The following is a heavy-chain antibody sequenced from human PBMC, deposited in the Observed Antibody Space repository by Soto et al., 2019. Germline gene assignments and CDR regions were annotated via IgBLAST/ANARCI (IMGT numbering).Heavy chain of an antibody. Sequence: QVKLVESGGGVVQPGRSLRLSCAASGFTFSSYGMHWVRQAPGKGLEWVAVISYDGSNNYYADSVKGRFTISRDTSKNTLYLQMSSLRAEDTAVYYCAKDRYGWYYYDRSGYTNYYYYGMDVWGQGTTVTVSS. D-gene: IGHD3-22*01. CDR2: ISYDGSNN. J-gene: IGHJ6*02. CDR1: GFTFSSYG. V-gene: IGHV3-30*18. CDR3: AKDRYGWYYYDRSGYTNYYYYGMDV.